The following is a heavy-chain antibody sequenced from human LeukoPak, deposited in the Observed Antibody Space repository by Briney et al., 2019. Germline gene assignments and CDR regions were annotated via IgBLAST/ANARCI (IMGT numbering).Heavy chain of an antibody. J-gene: IGHJ4*02. CDR2: ISYDGSNK. V-gene: IGHV3-30*04. D-gene: IGHD3-9*01. CDR1: GFTFSSYA. CDR3: TRGGGAYYDILTGSLFR. Sequence: GGSLRLSCAASGFTFSSYAMHWVRQAPGKGLEWVAVISYDGSNKYYADSVKGRFTISRDNSKNTLYLQINSLRAEDTAVYYCTRGGGAYYDILTGSLFRWGQGTLVTVSS.